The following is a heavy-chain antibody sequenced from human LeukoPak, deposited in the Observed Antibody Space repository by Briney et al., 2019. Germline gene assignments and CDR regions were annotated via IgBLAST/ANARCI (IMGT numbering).Heavy chain of an antibody. CDR1: GYTFTSYG. CDR2: ISAYNGNT. CDR3: ARSGRGTYYYFDL. V-gene: IGHV1-18*01. D-gene: IGHD1-26*01. Sequence: GASVKVSCKASGYTFTSYGISWVRQAPGQGLEWMGWISAYNGNTNYAQKLQGRVTMTRDTSISTAYMELSRLRSDGTAVYYCARSGRGTYYYFDLWGQGTLVTVSS. J-gene: IGHJ4*02.